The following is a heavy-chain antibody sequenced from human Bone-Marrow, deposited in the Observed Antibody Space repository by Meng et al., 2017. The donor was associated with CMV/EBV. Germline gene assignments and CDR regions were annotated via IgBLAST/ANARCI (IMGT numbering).Heavy chain of an antibody. CDR1: GFTFSSYA. Sequence: GGSLRLSCAASGFTFSSYAMHWVRQAPGKGLEWVAVISYDGSNKYYADSVKGRFTISRDNSKNTLYLQMNSLRAEDTAVYYCARDNGDIVVVPAAITYYYGMDVWGQGTTVTVSS. CDR3: ARDNGDIVVVPAAITYYYGMDV. J-gene: IGHJ6*02. D-gene: IGHD2-2*02. V-gene: IGHV3-30*04. CDR2: ISYDGSNK.